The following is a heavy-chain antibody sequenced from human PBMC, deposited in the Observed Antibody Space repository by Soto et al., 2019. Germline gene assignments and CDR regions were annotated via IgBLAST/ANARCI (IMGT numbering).Heavy chain of an antibody. CDR3: AREERITMVRGVIGWFDP. CDR2: TYYRSKWYN. V-gene: IGHV6-1*01. J-gene: IGHJ5*02. Sequence: SQTLSLTCAISGDSVSSNSAAWNWIRQSPSRGLEWPGRTYYRSKWYNDYAVSVKSRITINPDTSKNQFSLQLNSVTPEDTAVYYCAREERITMVRGVIGWFDPWGQGTLVTVSS. D-gene: IGHD3-10*01. CDR1: GDSVSSNSAA.